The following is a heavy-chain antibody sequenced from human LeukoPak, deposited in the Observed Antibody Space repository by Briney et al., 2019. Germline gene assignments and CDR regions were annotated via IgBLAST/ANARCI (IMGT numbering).Heavy chain of an antibody. CDR1: GYTFTGYY. CDR2: INPNSGGT. J-gene: IGHJ6*02. D-gene: IGHD2-2*01. V-gene: IGHV1-2*02. CDR3: AREVVVPAAIDGYYYGMDV. Sequence: GASVKVSCKASGYTFTGYYMHWVRQAPGQGLEWMGWINPNSGGTNYAQKFQGRVTMTRDTSISTAYMELSRLRSDDTAVYYCAREVVVPAAIDGYYYGMDVWGQGTTVTVSS.